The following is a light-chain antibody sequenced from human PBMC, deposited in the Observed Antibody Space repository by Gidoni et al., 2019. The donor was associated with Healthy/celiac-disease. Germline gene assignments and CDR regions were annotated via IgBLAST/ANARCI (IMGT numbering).Light chain of an antibody. CDR1: QSVSSY. J-gene: IGKJ4*01. Sequence: EIVFTQAPATLSWSPGERATLSCRASQSVSSYLDWYQQKPGQAPRLLIYDASNMATGIPARFSGSGSGTDFTLTISSLEPEDFAVYYCQQRSNWPELTFGGGTKVEIK. CDR2: DAS. CDR3: QQRSNWPELT. V-gene: IGKV3-11*01.